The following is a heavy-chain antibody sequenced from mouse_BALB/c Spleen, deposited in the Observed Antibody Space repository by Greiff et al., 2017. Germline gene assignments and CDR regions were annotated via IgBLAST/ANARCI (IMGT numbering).Heavy chain of an antibody. Sequence: EVKLMESGGDLVKPGGSLKLSCAASGFTFSSYGMSWVRQTPDKRLEWVATISSGGSYTYYPDSVKGRFTISRDNAKNTLYLQMSSLKSEDTAMYYCARHRENRYDAMDYWGQGTSVTVSS. J-gene: IGHJ4*01. D-gene: IGHD2-14*01. V-gene: IGHV5-6*01. CDR1: GFTFSSYG. CDR2: ISSGGSYT. CDR3: ARHRENRYDAMDY.